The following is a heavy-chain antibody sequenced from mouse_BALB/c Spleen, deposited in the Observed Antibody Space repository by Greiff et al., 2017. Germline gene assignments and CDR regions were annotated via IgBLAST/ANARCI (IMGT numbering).Heavy chain of an antibody. Sequence: EVKVVESGPELVKPGASVKISCKASGYSFTGYFMNWVMQSHGKSLEWIGRINPYNGDTFYNQKFKGKATLTVDKSSSTAHMELRSLASEDSAVYYCARDYEEAMDYWGQGTSVTVSS. V-gene: IGHV1-20*02. J-gene: IGHJ4*01. CDR2: INPYNGDT. CDR1: GYSFTGYF. CDR3: ARDYEEAMDY. D-gene: IGHD2-4*01.